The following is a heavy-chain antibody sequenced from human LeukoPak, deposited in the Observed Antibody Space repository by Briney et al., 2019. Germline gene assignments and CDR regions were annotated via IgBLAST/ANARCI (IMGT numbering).Heavy chain of an antibody. V-gene: IGHV3-33*01. CDR3: AREGEYSSSSKEFDY. CDR2: IWYDGSNK. Sequence: GGSLRLSCAASGFTFSSYGMHWVRQAPGKGLEWVAVIWYDGSNKYYADSVKGRFTISRDNAKNSLYLQMNSLRAEDTAVYYCAREGEYSSSSKEFDYWGQGTLVTVSS. J-gene: IGHJ4*02. CDR1: GFTFSSYG. D-gene: IGHD6-13*01.